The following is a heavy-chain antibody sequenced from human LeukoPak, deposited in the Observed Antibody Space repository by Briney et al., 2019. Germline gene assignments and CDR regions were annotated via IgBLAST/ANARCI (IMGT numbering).Heavy chain of an antibody. CDR1: GGSISSGGYY. D-gene: IGHD3-22*01. V-gene: IGHV4-61*08. J-gene: IGHJ4*02. CDR3: ARVKGYYDSSGYLFDY. CDR2: IYYSGST. Sequence: PSETLSLTCTVSGGSISSGGYYWSWIRQHPGKGLEWIGYIYYSGSTNYNPSLKSRVTISVDTSKNQFSLKLSSVTAADTAVYYCARVKGYYDSSGYLFDYWGQGTLVTVSS.